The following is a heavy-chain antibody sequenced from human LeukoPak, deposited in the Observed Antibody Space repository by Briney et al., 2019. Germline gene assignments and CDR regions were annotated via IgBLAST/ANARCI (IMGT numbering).Heavy chain of an antibody. V-gene: IGHV1-69*13. D-gene: IGHD3-3*01. Sequence: GASVKVSCKASGYTLTSYVMNWVRQAPGQGLEWMGGIIPIFGTANYAQKFQGRVTITADESTSTAYMELSSLRSEDTAVYYCARDSRRRYDFWSGPYDAFDIWGQGTMVTVSS. J-gene: IGHJ3*02. CDR1: GYTLTSYV. CDR3: ARDSRRRYDFWSGPYDAFDI. CDR2: IIPIFGTA.